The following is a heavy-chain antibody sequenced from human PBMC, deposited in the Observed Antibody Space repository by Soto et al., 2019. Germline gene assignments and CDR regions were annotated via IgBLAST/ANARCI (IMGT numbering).Heavy chain of an antibody. J-gene: IGHJ4*02. D-gene: IGHD3-3*01. CDR2: IYYSERT. V-gene: IGHV4-39*01. CDR3: ARHLRLTIFGVCITHGGDYFDN. Sequence: QLQLQESGPGLVKPSEDLSLTCTVSGGSISSSSYYWGWFRQPPGKGLARIGSIYYSERTYYNPSLNSRVTISVDKSKSQCSLKLSSVTAADTPVYYCARHLRLTIFGVCITHGGDYFDNWCQGTLVTVPS. CDR1: GGSISSSSYY.